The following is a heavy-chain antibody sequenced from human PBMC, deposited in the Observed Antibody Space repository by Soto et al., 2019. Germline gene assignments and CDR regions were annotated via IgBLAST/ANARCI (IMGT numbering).Heavy chain of an antibody. Sequence: GGSLRLSCAASGFTVSSNYMSWVRQAPGKGLEWVSVIYSGGSTYYADSVKGRFTISRDNSKNTLYLQMNSLRAEDTAVYYCAREQWELPNGDAFDIWGQGTMVTVSS. CDR3: AREQWELPNGDAFDI. CDR2: IYSGGST. D-gene: IGHD1-26*01. CDR1: GFTVSSNY. V-gene: IGHV3-66*01. J-gene: IGHJ3*02.